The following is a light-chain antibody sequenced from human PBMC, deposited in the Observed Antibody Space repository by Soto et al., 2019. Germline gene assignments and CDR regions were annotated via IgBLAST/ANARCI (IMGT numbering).Light chain of an antibody. V-gene: IGKV3-11*01. CDR2: DAS. J-gene: IGKJ1*01. CDR3: QQRSNWPGT. CDR1: QSVSNY. Sequence: EIVLPQSPATLSLSPGESATLSCRASQSVSNYLIWYQQKPGQAPRLLIYDASNRATGIPARFSGSGSGTDFTLTISSLEPEDFAVYYCQQRSNWPGTFGQGTKVEIK.